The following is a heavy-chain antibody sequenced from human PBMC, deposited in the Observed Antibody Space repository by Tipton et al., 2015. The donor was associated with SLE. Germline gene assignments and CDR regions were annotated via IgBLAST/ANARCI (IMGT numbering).Heavy chain of an antibody. V-gene: IGHV4-39*01. D-gene: IGHD3-10*01. Sequence: TLSLTCTVSGGSISSSSYYWGWIRQPPGKGLEWIGSIYYSGSTYYNPSLKSRVTISVDTSKNQFSLKLSSVTAADTAADYCASLCATRSLKTRLPISIHTTKNLFTGMARFGPAATPAVYYCASPSGSSSSSAGAFDIWGQGTMVTVSS. CDR3: ASLCATRSLKTRLPISIHTTKNLFTGMARFGPAATPAVYYCASPSGSSSSSAGAFDI. J-gene: IGHJ3*02. CDR1: GGSISSSSYY. CDR2: IYYSGST.